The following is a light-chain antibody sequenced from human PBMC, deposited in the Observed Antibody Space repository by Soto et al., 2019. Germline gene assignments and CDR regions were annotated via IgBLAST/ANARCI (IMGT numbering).Light chain of an antibody. CDR1: QTISTY. J-gene: IGKJ1*01. V-gene: IGKV1-39*01. CDR2: AGF. Sequence: DIQMTQSPSSLSASVGDRVTITCRASQTISTYLNWYQQKPGEAPKLLIYAGFFLLRGVPSRFSGSESGPDFILTTSSLQPEHSATYYCQETYTTLWTFGPRTKVEI. CDR3: QETYTTLWT.